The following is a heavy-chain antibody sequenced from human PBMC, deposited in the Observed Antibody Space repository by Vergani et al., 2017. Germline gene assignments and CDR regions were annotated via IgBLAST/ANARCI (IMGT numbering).Heavy chain of an antibody. D-gene: IGHD6-13*01. CDR1: GYTFTSYG. V-gene: IGHV1-18*01. Sequence: QVQLVQSGAEVKKPGASVKVSCQASGYTFTSYGISWVRQAPGQGLEWMGWISAYNGNTNYAQKLQGRVTMTTDTSTSTAYMELRSLRSDDTAVYYCARVSYSSSWYSVGLIDYWGQGTLVTVSS. J-gene: IGHJ4*02. CDR3: ARVSYSSSWYSVGLIDY. CDR2: ISAYNGNT.